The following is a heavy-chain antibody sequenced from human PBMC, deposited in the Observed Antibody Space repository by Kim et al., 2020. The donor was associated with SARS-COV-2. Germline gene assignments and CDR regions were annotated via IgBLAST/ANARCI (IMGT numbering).Heavy chain of an antibody. CDR2: ISSDGSNK. V-gene: IGHV3-30-3*01. CDR3: ATEGGMGGTHGHEVFDI. CDR1: GFTFSNHV. Sequence: GGSLRLSCAASGFTFSNHVMHWVRQAPGKGLDWVAVISSDGSNKYYADSVRGRFTISRDNSDNTFYLQMSSLRPEDTAVFYCATEGGMGGTHGHEVFDIWGRGTMVTVSS. J-gene: IGHJ3*02. D-gene: IGHD3-16*01.